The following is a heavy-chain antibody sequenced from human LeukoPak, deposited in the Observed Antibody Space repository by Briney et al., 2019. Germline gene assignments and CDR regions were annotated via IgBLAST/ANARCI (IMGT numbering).Heavy chain of an antibody. V-gene: IGHV4-34*01. J-gene: IGHJ6*03. Sequence: SETLSLTCAVYGGSFSGYYWSWIRQPPGKGLEWIGEVNHSGSTNYNPSLKSRVTISVDTSKNQFSLKLSSVTAADTAVYYCARRAGWYSAQYYYYYYMDVWGKGTTVTVSS. CDR2: VNHSGST. D-gene: IGHD6-19*01. CDR3: ARRAGWYSAQYYYYYYMDV. CDR1: GGSFSGYY.